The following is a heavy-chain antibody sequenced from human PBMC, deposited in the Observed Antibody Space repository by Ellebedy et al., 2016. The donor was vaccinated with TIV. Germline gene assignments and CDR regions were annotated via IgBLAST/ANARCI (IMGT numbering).Heavy chain of an antibody. J-gene: IGHJ4*02. Sequence: GESLKISCAASGFTFSSYGMYWVRQAPGEGLEWVTVISYDGSNKYYADSVKGRFTISRDNSKNTLYLQMNSLRAEDTAVYYCAKEPTDTTLARFDYWGQGTLATVPS. CDR1: GFTFSSYG. CDR3: AKEPTDTTLARFDY. V-gene: IGHV3-30*18. CDR2: ISYDGSNK. D-gene: IGHD5-18*01.